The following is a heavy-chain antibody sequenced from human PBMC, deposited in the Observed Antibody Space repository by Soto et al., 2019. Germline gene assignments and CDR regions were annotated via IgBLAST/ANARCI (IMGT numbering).Heavy chain of an antibody. V-gene: IGHV4-31*03. D-gene: IGHD3-22*01. J-gene: IGHJ3*02. Sequence: PSETLSLTCTVSGGSISSGGYYWSWIRQHPGKGLEWIGYIYYSGSTYYNPSLKSRVTISVDTSKNQFSLKLSSVTAADTAVYYCARGRVTMIVVVNDAFDIWGQGTMVTVSS. CDR1: GGSISSGGYY. CDR2: IYYSGST. CDR3: ARGRVTMIVVVNDAFDI.